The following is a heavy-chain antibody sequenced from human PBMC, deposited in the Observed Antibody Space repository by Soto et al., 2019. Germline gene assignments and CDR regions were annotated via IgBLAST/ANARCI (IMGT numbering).Heavy chain of an antibody. CDR2: IGTAGDP. J-gene: IGHJ4*02. CDR1: GFTLSSYD. D-gene: IGHD4-4*01. CDR3: ARGGTVTTGFDY. Sequence: GGSLRLSCAASGFTLSSYDMHWVRQATGKGLEWVSAIGTAGDPYYPGSVKGRFTISRENAKNSLYLQMNSLRPGDTAVYYCARGGTVTTGFDYWGQGTLVTVSS. V-gene: IGHV3-13*05.